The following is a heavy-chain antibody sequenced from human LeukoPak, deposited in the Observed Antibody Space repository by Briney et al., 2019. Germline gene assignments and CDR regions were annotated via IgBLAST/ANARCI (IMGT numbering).Heavy chain of an antibody. V-gene: IGHV4-4*07. CDR1: GASISSYY. J-gene: IGHJ4*02. Sequence: KTSETLSLTCTVSGASISSYYWSWIRQPAGKGLEWIGRIYTSGSTNYNPSLQSRVTMSVDTSKNQFSLKLSSVTAADAAVYYCARRQWRTYYFDYWGQGTLVTVSS. D-gene: IGHD6-19*01. CDR3: ARRQWRTYYFDY. CDR2: IYTSGST.